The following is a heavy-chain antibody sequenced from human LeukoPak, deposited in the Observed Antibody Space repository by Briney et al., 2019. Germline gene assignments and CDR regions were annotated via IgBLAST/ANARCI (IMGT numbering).Heavy chain of an antibody. CDR2: IIPIFGTA. Sequence: ASVNVSCKASGYNFFTYGITWVRQAPGQGLEWMGGIIPIFGTANYAQKFQGRVTITADESTSTAYMELSSLRSEDTAVYYCALRNQDYGDYWGQGTTVTVSS. CDR3: ALRNQDYGDY. J-gene: IGHJ4*03. D-gene: IGHD4-17*01. V-gene: IGHV1-69*13. CDR1: GYNFFTYG.